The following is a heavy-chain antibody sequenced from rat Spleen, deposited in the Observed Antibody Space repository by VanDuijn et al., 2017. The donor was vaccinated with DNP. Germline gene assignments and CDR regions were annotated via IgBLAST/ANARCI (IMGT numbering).Heavy chain of an antibody. V-gene: IGHV5-7*01. J-gene: IGHJ2*01. Sequence: EVQVVESGGGLVRPGMSMKLSCNASGFIFNGFNMAWVRQAPKKGLEWVATIRYDGSSTYYRDSVKGRFTVSRDNAKSSLYLQMDSLRSEDTATYYCTRHDYYDNYIDFWGQGVMVTVSS. CDR3: TRHDYYDNYIDF. D-gene: IGHD1-2*01. CDR2: IRYDGSST. CDR1: GFIFNGFN.